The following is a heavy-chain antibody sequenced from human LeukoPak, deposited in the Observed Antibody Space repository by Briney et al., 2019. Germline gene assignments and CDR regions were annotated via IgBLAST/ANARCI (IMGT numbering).Heavy chain of an antibody. CDR3: ASLKDGYNFHH. CDR1: GYTFTNYY. Sequence: GASVKVSCKTSGYTFTNYYLHRVRQAPGHALEWMGWMSPNGGVTKYTQNFQGRVTMTRDISIGTAYMELTGLTSDDTAVYYCASLKDGYNFHHWGQGTLVTVSS. V-gene: IGHV1-2*02. J-gene: IGHJ1*01. CDR2: MSPNGGVT. D-gene: IGHD5-24*01.